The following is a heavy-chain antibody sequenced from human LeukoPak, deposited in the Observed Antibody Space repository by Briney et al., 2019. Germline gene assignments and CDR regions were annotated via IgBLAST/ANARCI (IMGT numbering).Heavy chain of an antibody. Sequence: ASVKVSCKASGYTSTSYGISWVRQAPGQGLEWMGWISAYNGNTNYAQKLQGRVTMTTDTSTSTAYMELRSLRSDDTAVYYCARAKHRSYYYDSSGLDYWGQGTLVTVSS. CDR1: GYTSTSYG. CDR2: ISAYNGNT. J-gene: IGHJ4*02. D-gene: IGHD3-22*01. V-gene: IGHV1-18*01. CDR3: ARAKHRSYYYDSSGLDY.